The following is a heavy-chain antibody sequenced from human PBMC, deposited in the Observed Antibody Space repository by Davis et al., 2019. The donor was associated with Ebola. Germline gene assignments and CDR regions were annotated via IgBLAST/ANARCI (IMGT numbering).Heavy chain of an antibody. CDR3: ARDSGGKGTIGY. CDR2: INPNSGGT. Sequence: ASVKVSCKASGYTFTGYYMHWVRQAPGQGLEWMGWINPNSGGTNYAQKFQGRVTMTRDTSISTAYMELSRLRSDDTAVYYCARDSGGKGTIGYWGQGTLVTVSS. D-gene: IGHD4-23*01. J-gene: IGHJ4*02. V-gene: IGHV1-2*02. CDR1: GYTFTGYY.